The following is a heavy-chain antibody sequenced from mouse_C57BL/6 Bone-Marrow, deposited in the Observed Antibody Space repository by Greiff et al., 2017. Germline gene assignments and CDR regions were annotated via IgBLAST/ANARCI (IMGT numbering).Heavy chain of an antibody. CDR3: TRAFYDGYYDAMDY. CDR1: GFTFSSYA. J-gene: IGHJ4*01. D-gene: IGHD2-3*01. Sequence: EVKLMESGEGLVKPGGSLKLSCAASGFTFSSYAMSWVRQTPEKRLEWVAYISSGGDYIYYADTVKGRFTISRDNARNTLYLQMSSLKSEDTAMYYCTRAFYDGYYDAMDYWGQGTSVTVSS. CDR2: ISSGGDYI. V-gene: IGHV5-9-1*02.